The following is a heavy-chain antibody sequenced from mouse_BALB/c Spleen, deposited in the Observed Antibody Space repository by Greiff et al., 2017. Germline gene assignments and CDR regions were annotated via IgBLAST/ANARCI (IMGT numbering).Heavy chain of an antibody. J-gene: IGHJ2*01. V-gene: IGHV1S137*01. CDR1: GYTFTDYA. Sequence: VQLQQSGAELVRPGVSVKISCKGSGYTFTDYAMHWVKQSHAKSLEWIGVISTYYGDASYNQKFKGKATMTVDKSSSTAYMELARLTSEDSAIYYCARSLVTTVVADYWGQGTTLTVSS. CDR3: ARSLVTTVVADY. CDR2: ISTYYGDA. D-gene: IGHD1-1*01.